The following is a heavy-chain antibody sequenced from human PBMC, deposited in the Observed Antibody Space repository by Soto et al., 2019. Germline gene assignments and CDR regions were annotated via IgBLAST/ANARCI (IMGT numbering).Heavy chain of an antibody. J-gene: IGHJ4*02. Sequence: QVQLVQSGTEVKKPGASVKVSCKASGYTFTSYGISWVRQAPGQGFEWMGWINTYSGNTNYAQTFQGRVTMTTDTSASTAYMELRSLRSDDTAVYYCARVRLTMIVVLFGVHWGQGTQVTVSS. CDR3: ARVRLTMIVVLFGVH. V-gene: IGHV1-18*04. CDR1: GYTFTSYG. D-gene: IGHD3-22*01. CDR2: INTYSGNT.